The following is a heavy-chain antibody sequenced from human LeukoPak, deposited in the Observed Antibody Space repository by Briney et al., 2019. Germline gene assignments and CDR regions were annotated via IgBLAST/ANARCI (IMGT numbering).Heavy chain of an antibody. CDR2: SIPIFGTA. D-gene: IGHD6-13*01. Sequence: SVKVSCNASGGTFSSYAISWVRQAPGQGLELMGGSIPIFGTANYAQKFQGRVTITADESTSTAYMELSSLRSEDTAVYYCARGDSSSWDDRDYYYYYMDVWGKGTTVTVSS. J-gene: IGHJ6*03. V-gene: IGHV1-69*13. CDR3: ARGDSSSWDDRDYYYYYMDV. CDR1: GGTFSSYA.